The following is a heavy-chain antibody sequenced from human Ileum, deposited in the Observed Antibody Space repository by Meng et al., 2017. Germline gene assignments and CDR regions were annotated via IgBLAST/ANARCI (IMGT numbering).Heavy chain of an antibody. CDR2: ISYDGSEK. Sequence: GESMKISCVGSGFTFSDYAMEWVRQAPGKGLEWVGRISYDGSEKYDADSMKGRITISRDNSKNTLYLEMNSLRAEDTAVYYCARDLAYCSGGRCYSHTGMDYWGQGTRVTVSS. V-gene: IGHV3-30*01. D-gene: IGHD2-15*01. J-gene: IGHJ4*02. CDR1: GFTFSDYA. CDR3: ARDLAYCSGGRCYSHTGMDY.